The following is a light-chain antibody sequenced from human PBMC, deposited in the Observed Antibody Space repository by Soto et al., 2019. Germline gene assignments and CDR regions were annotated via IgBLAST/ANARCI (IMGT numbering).Light chain of an antibody. CDR2: NTS. Sequence: EIVLTQSPGTVSLSPGERATLSCRASQSITNNYLTWYQQKPGQAPRLLIYNTSSRATGIPDRFSGSGSGTDFTLTISRLEPADFAVYYCQQYGGSPSITFGQGTRLAIK. V-gene: IGKV3-20*01. J-gene: IGKJ5*01. CDR3: QQYGGSPSIT. CDR1: QSITNNY.